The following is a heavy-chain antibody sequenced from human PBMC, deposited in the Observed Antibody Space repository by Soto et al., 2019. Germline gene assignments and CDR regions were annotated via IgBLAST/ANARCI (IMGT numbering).Heavy chain of an antibody. J-gene: IGHJ5*02. D-gene: IGHD6-19*01. V-gene: IGHV1-24*01. Sequence: QVQLVQSGAEVKKPGASVKVSCKVSGYSLTEISMHCVRQAPGKGLEWMGGFDPEDDETIYAQKFQGRLTMTEDTSTDTAYMELSGLRSEDTAVYYCATESGWYNWFDPWGQGTLVTVSS. CDR2: FDPEDDET. CDR1: GYSLTEIS. CDR3: ATESGWYNWFDP.